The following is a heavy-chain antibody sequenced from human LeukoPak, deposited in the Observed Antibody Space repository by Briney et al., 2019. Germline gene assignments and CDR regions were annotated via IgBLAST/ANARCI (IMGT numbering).Heavy chain of an antibody. CDR3: AKERPHGMDV. V-gene: IGHV3-21*01. J-gene: IGHJ6*02. CDR2: ITSTSTYI. CDR1: GFTFSSYN. Sequence: PGGSLRLSCTASGFTFSSYNMNWVRQGPGKGLEWVSTITSTSTYIAYADSVKGRFTISRDNADNSVYLQMNSLRADDTAVYYCAKERPHGMDVWGQGTSVTVSS. D-gene: IGHD6-6*01.